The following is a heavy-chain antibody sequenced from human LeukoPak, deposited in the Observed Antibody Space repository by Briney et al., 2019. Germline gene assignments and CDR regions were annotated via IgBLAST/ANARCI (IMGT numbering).Heavy chain of an antibody. V-gene: IGHV3-23*01. D-gene: IGHD3-10*01. Sequence: GGSLRLSCAASGFAFTTCAINWVRQAPGKGLEWVSTISGSGDSTYYADSVKGRFTISRDNSKNTLYLQMNSLRAEDTAVYYCAKEVYGSGRYYFDYWGQGTLVTVSS. CDR2: ISGSGDST. J-gene: IGHJ4*02. CDR1: GFAFTTCA. CDR3: AKEVYGSGRYYFDY.